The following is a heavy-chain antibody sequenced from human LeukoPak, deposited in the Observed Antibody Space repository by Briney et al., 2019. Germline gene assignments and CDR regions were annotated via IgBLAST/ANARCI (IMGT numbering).Heavy chain of an antibody. V-gene: IGHV1-2*06. CDR2: INPNSGGT. CDR3: ARCPITIFGVVITKNWFDP. J-gene: IGHJ5*02. CDR1: GYTFTGYY. D-gene: IGHD3-3*01. Sequence: ASVKVSCKASGYTFTGYYMHWVRQAPGQGLEWMGRINPNSGGTNYAQKFQGRVTMTRGTSISTAYMELSRLRSDDTAVYYCARCPITIFGVVITKNWFDPWGQGTLVTVSS.